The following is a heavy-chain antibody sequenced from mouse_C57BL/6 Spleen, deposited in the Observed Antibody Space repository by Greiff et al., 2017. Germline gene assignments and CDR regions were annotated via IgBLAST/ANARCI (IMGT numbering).Heavy chain of an antibody. D-gene: IGHD2-12*01. J-gene: IGHJ2*01. CDR2: IYPGSGST. CDR1: GYTFTSYW. CDR3: AREVIYDGGTFDY. V-gene: IGHV1-55*01. Sequence: VQLQQPGAELVKPGASVKMSCKASGYTFTSYWITWVKQRPGQGLEWIGDIYPGSGSTNYNEKFKSKATLTVDTSSSTAYMQLSSLTSEDSAVYYCAREVIYDGGTFDYWGQGTTLTVSS.